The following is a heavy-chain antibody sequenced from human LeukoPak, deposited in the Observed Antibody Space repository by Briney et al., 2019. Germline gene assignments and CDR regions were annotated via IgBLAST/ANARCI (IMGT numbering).Heavy chain of an antibody. CDR1: GGTFSSYA. CDR3: ARGTWIQLWSRSLPFDP. J-gene: IGHJ5*02. D-gene: IGHD5-18*01. Sequence: ASVKVSCKASGGTFSSYAISWVRQAPGQGLEWMGGIIPIFGTANYAQKFQGRVTITADESTSTAYMELSSLRSEDTAVYYCARGTWIQLWSRSLPFDPWGQGTLVTVSS. CDR2: IIPIFGTA. V-gene: IGHV1-69*13.